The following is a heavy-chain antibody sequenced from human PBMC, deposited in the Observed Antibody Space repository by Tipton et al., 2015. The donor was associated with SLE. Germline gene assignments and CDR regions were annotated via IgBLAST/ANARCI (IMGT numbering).Heavy chain of an antibody. D-gene: IGHD3-10*01. Sequence: GLVKPSETLSLTCTVSGGSISPHYWSWIRQPPGKGLEWIGNIYYEGSTNYNPSLKSRVILSFDGSQNQVSLKLRSVTASDTAVYYCARATTMVRGVIPYPDAFDIWGQGTLVTVS. J-gene: IGHJ3*02. V-gene: IGHV4-59*11. CDR3: ARATTMVRGVIPYPDAFDI. CDR2: IYYEGST. CDR1: GGSISPHY.